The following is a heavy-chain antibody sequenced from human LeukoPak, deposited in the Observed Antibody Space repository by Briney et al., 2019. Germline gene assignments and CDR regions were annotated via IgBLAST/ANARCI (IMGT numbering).Heavy chain of an antibody. J-gene: IGHJ4*02. D-gene: IGHD2/OR15-2a*01. CDR2: ISTSSGTI. V-gene: IGHV3-48*02. Sequence: TGGSLRLSCAASGFTFSSYSMNWDRQAPGKGLEWVSYISTSSGTIYYADSVKGRFTISRDNAKNSLFLQMSSLRDEDTAVYYCARDGSFLGTLHYWGQGTLVTVSS. CDR3: ARDGSFLGTLHY. CDR1: GFTFSSYS.